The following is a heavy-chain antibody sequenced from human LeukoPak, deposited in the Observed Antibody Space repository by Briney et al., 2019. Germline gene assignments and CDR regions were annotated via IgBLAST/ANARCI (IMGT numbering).Heavy chain of an antibody. CDR2: ISSSSSYI. CDR1: GFTFSSYA. CDR3: ARALRKLADSGWYLVPLDY. J-gene: IGHJ4*02. V-gene: IGHV3-21*01. D-gene: IGHD6-19*01. Sequence: KSGGSLRLSCAASGFTFSSYAMSWVRQAPGKGLEWVSSISSSSSYIYYADSVKGRFTISRDNAKNSLYLQMNSLRAEDTAVYYCARALRKLADSGWYLVPLDYWGQGTLVTVSS.